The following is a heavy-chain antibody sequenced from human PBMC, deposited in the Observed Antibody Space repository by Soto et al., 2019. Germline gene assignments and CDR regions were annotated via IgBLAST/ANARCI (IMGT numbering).Heavy chain of an antibody. Sequence: ASVTVSCKASGYTFTSYGISWVRQAPGQGLEWMGWISAYNGNTNYVQKLQGRVTMTTDTPTSTAYMELRSLRSDDTAVYYCARGHCTNSVCYNFDYWGQGTLVTVSS. CDR3: ARGHCTNSVCYNFDY. D-gene: IGHD2-8*01. CDR2: ISAYNGNT. CDR1: GYTFTSYG. V-gene: IGHV1-18*01. J-gene: IGHJ4*02.